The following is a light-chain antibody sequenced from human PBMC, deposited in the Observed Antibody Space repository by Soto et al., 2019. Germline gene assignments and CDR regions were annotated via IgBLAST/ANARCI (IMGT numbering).Light chain of an antibody. CDR1: SSDVGGYNY. Sequence: QSALTQPRSVSGSPGQSVTISCTGTSSDVGGYNYVSWYQQHPGKAPKLMIYDVSKRPSGVPDRFSGSKSGNTASLTISGLQAEDEADYYCCSYAGSYTLVFGPGTKVTV. V-gene: IGLV2-11*01. J-gene: IGLJ1*01. CDR2: DVS. CDR3: CSYAGSYTLV.